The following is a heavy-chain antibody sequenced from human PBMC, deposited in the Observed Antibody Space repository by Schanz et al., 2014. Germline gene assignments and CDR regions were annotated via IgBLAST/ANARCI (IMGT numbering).Heavy chain of an antibody. Sequence: VQLVESGGGLVKPGGSLRLSCAASGFTFSSYYMSWIRQAPGKGLEWVSSITTGGNTYYRDSVKGRFIVSRDNSKNTLYLEMNRLRVDDTAVYYCSKDKQGSRSDDSWGQGTLVTVSS. CDR2: ITTGGNT. J-gene: IGHJ5*01. CDR1: GFTFSSYY. CDR3: SKDKQGSRSDDS. D-gene: IGHD2-15*01. V-gene: IGHV3-23*04.